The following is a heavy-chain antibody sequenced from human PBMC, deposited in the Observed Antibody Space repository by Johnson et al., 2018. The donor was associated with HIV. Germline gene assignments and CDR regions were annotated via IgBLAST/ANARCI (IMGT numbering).Heavy chain of an antibody. CDR1: GFTFNKYW. D-gene: IGHD4-17*01. CDR2: IKQDGSEK. CDR3: AREEGDYGDSITDDAFDL. V-gene: IGHV3-7*01. J-gene: IGHJ3*01. Sequence: VQLVESGGRLVQPGGSLGLSCAASGFTFNKYWMTWVRQAPGKGLEWVANIKQDGSEKYYVDSVRGRFTVSRDNAKNSLYLQMHSLRAEDTAVYYCAREEGDYGDSITDDAFDLWGQGTLVTVSS.